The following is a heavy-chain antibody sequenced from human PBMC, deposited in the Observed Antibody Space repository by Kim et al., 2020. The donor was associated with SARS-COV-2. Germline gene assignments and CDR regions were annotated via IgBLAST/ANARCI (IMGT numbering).Heavy chain of an antibody. V-gene: IGHV2-70*01. D-gene: IGHD3-22*01. CDR2: INWDDEK. CDR1: GFSLRTREVG. CDR3: ARIPDYYSSSGYFDS. Sequence: SGPTLVTATQTLTLTCTFSGFSLRTREVGVGWIRQPPGKALEWLAVINWDDEKYYSASLKTRLTVSMDTSKTQVVLTMTNMDPVDTATYYCARIPDYYSSSGYFDSWGQGSLVTVSS. J-gene: IGHJ4*02.